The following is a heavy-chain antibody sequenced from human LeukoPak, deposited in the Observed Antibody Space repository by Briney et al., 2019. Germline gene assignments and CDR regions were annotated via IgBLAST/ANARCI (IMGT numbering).Heavy chain of an antibody. D-gene: IGHD6-6*01. CDR3: VKDVGPYSSSSGFDY. Sequence: PGGSLRLSCTASGFTFGDYAMSWVRQAPGKGLEWVGFIRSKAYGGTTEYAASVKGRFTISRDNAKNSLYLQMNSLRTEDTALYYCVKDVGPYSSSSGFDYWGQGTLVTVSS. CDR1: GFTFGDYA. CDR2: IRSKAYGGTT. V-gene: IGHV3-49*04. J-gene: IGHJ4*02.